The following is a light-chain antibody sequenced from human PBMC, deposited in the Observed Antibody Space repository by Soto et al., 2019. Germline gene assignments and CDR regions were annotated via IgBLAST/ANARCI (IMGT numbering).Light chain of an antibody. CDR1: GSDIGGYNY. V-gene: IGLV2-8*01. J-gene: IGLJ3*02. CDR3: RSYAGMGAWV. CDR2: DVN. Sequence: QSALTQPPSASGSPGQSVTISCTGTGSDIGGYNYASWYQQHPAKAPKLMIYDVNKRPSGVPHRFSGSNAGNTASLTVSGLQAEDAADYYCRSYAGMGAWVFGGGTQLTVL.